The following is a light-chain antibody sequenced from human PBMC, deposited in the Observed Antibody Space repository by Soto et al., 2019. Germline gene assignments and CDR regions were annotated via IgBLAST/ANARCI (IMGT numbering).Light chain of an antibody. V-gene: IGKV1-39*01. CDR3: QQSASSVVYT. CDR1: QNIDTH. CDR2: TAS. Sequence: DIQMTQSPPSLSASVGDRVTITCRASQNIDTHLNWYQLKPGKAPTVLIYTASTLQIGVPSRFSGSGSGTEFTLTISSLQPEDSASYYCQQSASSVVYTFGPGTKLEIK. J-gene: IGKJ2*01.